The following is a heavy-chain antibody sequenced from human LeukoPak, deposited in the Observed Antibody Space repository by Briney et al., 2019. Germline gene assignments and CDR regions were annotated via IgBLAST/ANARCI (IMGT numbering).Heavy chain of an antibody. CDR3: ARGKYGGYFIDY. CDR2: IKRDGCDT. D-gene: IGHD5-12*01. J-gene: IGHJ4*02. V-gene: IGHV3-74*01. CDR1: GFTFTTHW. Sequence: GGSLRLSCGASGFTFTTHWIHWVRDAPGKGLVWVSRIKRDGCDTHYADSVKGRFTISRDNAKNTVYLQMNSLRAEDTAVYYCARGKYGGYFIDYWGQGTLVTVSS.